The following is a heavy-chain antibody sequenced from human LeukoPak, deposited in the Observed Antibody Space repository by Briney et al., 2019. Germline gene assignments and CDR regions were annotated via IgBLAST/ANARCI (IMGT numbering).Heavy chain of an antibody. V-gene: IGHV1-8*01. J-gene: IGHJ6*03. CDR2: MNPNSGNT. CDR3: ARSTDSSAPYYYYHMDV. D-gene: IGHD6-6*01. Sequence: GASVKVSCKASGYTFASYDINWVRQATGHRLEWMGRMNPNSGNTGYAQKFQGRVTMTRDTSINTAYMELSNLRSEDTAVYYCARSTDSSAPYYYYHMDVWGEGTTVTVSS. CDR1: GYTFASYD.